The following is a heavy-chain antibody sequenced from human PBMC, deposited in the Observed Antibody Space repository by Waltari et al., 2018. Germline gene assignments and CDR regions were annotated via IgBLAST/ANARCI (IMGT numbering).Heavy chain of an antibody. D-gene: IGHD1-26*01. CDR1: GSTFTSYW. V-gene: IGHV5-51*01. J-gene: IGHJ5*02. CDR2: IYPGDSDT. Sequence: VPLLQSGPEVKRPGDSLKISGRDSGSTFTSYWIAWVRQMPGKGLGWMGIIYPGDSDTRYSPSFQGQVTISADKSISTAYLQWSSLKASDTAMYYCARDLSDARSWFDPWGQGTLVTVSS. CDR3: ARDLSDARSWFDP.